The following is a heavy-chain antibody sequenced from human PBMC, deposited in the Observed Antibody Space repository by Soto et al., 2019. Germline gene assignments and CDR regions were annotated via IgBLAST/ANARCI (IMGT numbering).Heavy chain of an antibody. J-gene: IGHJ4*02. Sequence: EVQLLESGGGLVQPGGSLRLSCAASGFTFNNYAMGWVRQASGKGLEWVSAITGNGGDTYSADSVKGRFTISRDNSKNTLYLQMNSLRAEDTAIYYCAKLGSSSWSPHYYFDYWGQGTLVTVSS. CDR1: GFTFNNYA. V-gene: IGHV3-23*01. CDR3: AKLGSSSWSPHYYFDY. CDR2: ITGNGGDT. D-gene: IGHD2-2*01.